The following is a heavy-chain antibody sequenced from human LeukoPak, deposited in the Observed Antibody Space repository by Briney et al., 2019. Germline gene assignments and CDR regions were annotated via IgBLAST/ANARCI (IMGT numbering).Heavy chain of an antibody. D-gene: IGHD4-17*01. J-gene: IGHJ6*02. V-gene: IGHV3-15*07. CDR3: TTNGDYSFPYYYYGMDV. Sequence: GGSLRLSCAASGFTFSNAWMNWVRQAPGKGLEWVGRIKSKTDGGTTDYAAPVNGRFTISRDDSKNTLYLQMNSLKTEDTAVYYCTTNGDYSFPYYYYGMDVWGQGTTVTVSS. CDR1: GFTFSNAW. CDR2: IKSKTDGGTT.